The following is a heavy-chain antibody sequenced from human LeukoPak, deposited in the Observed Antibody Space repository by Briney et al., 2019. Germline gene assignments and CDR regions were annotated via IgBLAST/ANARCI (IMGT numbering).Heavy chain of an antibody. D-gene: IGHD2-2*01. Sequence: SVKVSCKASGYTFTSYAMNWVRQAPGQGLEWMGGIIPIFGTANYAQKFQGRVTITADESTSTAYMELSSLRSEDTAVYYCARDGPPDIVVVPAAMLDAFDIWGQGTMVTVSS. CDR3: ARDGPPDIVVVPAAMLDAFDI. CDR2: IIPIFGTA. V-gene: IGHV1-69*13. CDR1: GYTFTSYA. J-gene: IGHJ3*02.